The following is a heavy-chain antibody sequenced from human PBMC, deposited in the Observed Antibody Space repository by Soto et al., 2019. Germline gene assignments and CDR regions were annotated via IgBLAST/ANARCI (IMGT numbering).Heavy chain of an antibody. D-gene: IGHD3-22*01. V-gene: IGHV4-61*01. CDR3: ARDHHSYYDTSGYYPYFDF. CDR2: IYYTGST. Sequence: SETLSLTCPVSGCSVNTAPYHWSWIRQSPRNGLEWIGNIYYTGSTNYNPSFESRVAISLDTSNNQFSLRLTSLTAADTAVYFCARDHHSYYDTSGYYPYFDFWGQGTLVTVSS. CDR1: GCSVNTAPYH. J-gene: IGHJ4*02.